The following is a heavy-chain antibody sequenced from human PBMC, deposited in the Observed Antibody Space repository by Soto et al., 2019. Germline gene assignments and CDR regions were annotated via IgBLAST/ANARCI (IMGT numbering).Heavy chain of an antibody. CDR3: ARQSGYRSGWYPD. J-gene: IGHJ4*02. CDR2: IYYSGST. Sequence: SETLSLTCTVSGGSISSYYWSWIRQPPGKGLEWIGYIYYSGSTNYNPSLKSRVTISVDTSKNQFSLKLSSVTAADTAVYYCARQSGYRSGWYPDWGQGTLVTVSS. CDR1: GGSISSYY. V-gene: IGHV4-59*08. D-gene: IGHD6-19*01.